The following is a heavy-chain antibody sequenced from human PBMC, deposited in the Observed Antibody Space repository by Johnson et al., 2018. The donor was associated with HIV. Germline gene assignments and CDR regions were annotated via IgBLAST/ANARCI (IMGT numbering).Heavy chain of an antibody. Sequence: VQLVESGGGLVQPGGSLRLSCAASGFTVSSNYMNCVRHATGKGLEWVSTMGTAGDTYYAGSVKGRFTVSRENAKNTLYLQMNSLRAEYTAVYYCAREPGYSSGPDAFDLWGQGTMVTVSS. CDR3: AREPGYSSGPDAFDL. CDR2: MGTAGDT. D-gene: IGHD6-19*01. V-gene: IGHV3-13*01. CDR1: GFTVSSNY. J-gene: IGHJ3*01.